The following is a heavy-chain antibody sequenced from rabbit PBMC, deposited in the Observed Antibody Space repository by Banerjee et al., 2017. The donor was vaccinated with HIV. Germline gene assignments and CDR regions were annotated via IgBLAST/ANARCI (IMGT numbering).Heavy chain of an antibody. D-gene: IGHD4-1*01. J-gene: IGHJ4*01. Sequence: QSLEESGGDLVKPGASLTLTCTASGFSFSSSYYMCWVRQAPGKGLEWIGCIDGGSSGSTYYASWAKGRFTISKTSSTTVTLQMTSLTAADTATYFCARADYSSGWGTYYYFNLWGPGTLVTVS. V-gene: IGHV1S40*01. CDR2: IDGGSSGST. CDR1: GFSFSSSYY. CDR3: ARADYSSGWGTYYYFNL.